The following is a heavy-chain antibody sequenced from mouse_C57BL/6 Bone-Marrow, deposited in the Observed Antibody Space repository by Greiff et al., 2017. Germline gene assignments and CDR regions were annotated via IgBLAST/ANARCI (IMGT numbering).Heavy chain of an antibody. Sequence: QVQLKQSGPELVKPGASVKISCKASGYAFSSSWMNWVKQRPGQGLEWIGRIYPGAGDPPYNGPFTGKATLTADKSSSTAYMQLSSLTSEDSAVYYCARSQLRLLAWCAYWGQGTRVTVSA. J-gene: IGHJ3*01. CDR2: IYPGAGDP. V-gene: IGHV1-82*01. CDR1: GYAFSSSW. D-gene: IGHD3-2*02. CDR3: ARSQLRLLAWCAY.